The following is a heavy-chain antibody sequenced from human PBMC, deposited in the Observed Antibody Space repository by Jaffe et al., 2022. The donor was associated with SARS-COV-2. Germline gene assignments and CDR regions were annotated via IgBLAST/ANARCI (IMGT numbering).Heavy chain of an antibody. CDR2: IYTSGST. CDR3: ARDTTFAPYYYYGMDV. J-gene: IGHJ6*02. V-gene: IGHV4-61*02. Sequence: QVQLQESGPGLVKPSQTLSLTCTVSGGSISSGSYYWSWIRQPAGKGLEWIGRIYTSGSTNYNPSLKSRVTISVDTSKNQFSLKLSSVTAADTAVYYCARDTTFAPYYYYGMDVWGQGTTVTVSS. D-gene: IGHD1-1*01. CDR1: GGSISSGSYY.